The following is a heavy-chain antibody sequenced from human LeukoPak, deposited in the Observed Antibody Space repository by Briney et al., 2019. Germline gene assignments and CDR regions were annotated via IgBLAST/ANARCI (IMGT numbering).Heavy chain of an antibody. J-gene: IGHJ6*04. D-gene: IGHD6-13*01. CDR1: GFTVSGNF. CDR2: IYSGGST. V-gene: IGHV3-53*01. Sequence: PGGSLRLSCAASGFTVSGNFLSWVRQAPGKGLEWVSVIYSGGSTYYADSVKGRFTISRDNSKNTLYLQMNSLRAEDTAVYYCARVGGSSWYDYYYYGMDVWGNGATVTVSS. CDR3: ARVGGSSWYDYYYYGMDV.